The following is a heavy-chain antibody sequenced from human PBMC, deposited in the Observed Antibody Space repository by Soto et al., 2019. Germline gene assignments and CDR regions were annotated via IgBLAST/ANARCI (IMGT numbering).Heavy chain of an antibody. CDR3: AKPQSGSDYSGLSD. CDR1: GFTFSSYG. D-gene: IGHD3-10*01. CDR2: ISGSGGST. Sequence: EVQLLESGGGLVQPGGSLRLSCAASGFTFSSYGMTWVRQAPGKGLEWVSGISGSGGSTYYADSVKGRFTISRDNSKNTLYLQMNSLRAEDTALYYCAKPQSGSDYSGLSDWGQGTPVTVAS. J-gene: IGHJ4*02. V-gene: IGHV3-23*01.